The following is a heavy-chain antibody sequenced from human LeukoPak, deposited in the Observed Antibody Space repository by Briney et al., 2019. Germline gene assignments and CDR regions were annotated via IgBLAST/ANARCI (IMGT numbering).Heavy chain of an antibody. CDR1: GFTFSGSA. Sequence: GGSLRLSCAASGFTFSGSALHWVRQASGKGLEWVGRIRSTANGYATAYAASVKGRFTISRDDSKNTAYLQMDSLKTEDTAVYYCTGNYYGSGSYADFDYWGQGTLVTISS. CDR2: IRSTANGYAT. CDR3: TGNYYGSGSYADFDY. J-gene: IGHJ4*02. V-gene: IGHV3-73*01. D-gene: IGHD3-10*01.